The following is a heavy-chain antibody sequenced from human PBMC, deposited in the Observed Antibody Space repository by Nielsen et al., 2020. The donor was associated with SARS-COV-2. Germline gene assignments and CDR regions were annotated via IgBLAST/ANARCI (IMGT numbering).Heavy chain of an antibody. CDR1: GFTFNSYA. Sequence: GESLKISCAASGFTFNSYALHWVRQAPGKGLEHVSVISGNGYSTYYANSVKGRFTISRDNSKNTLYLQMGSLRPEDTAVYYCARGVLAAGTDWFDPWGQGTLVTVSS. V-gene: IGHV3-64*01. CDR3: ARGVLAAGTDWFDP. CDR2: ISGNGYST. D-gene: IGHD6-13*01. J-gene: IGHJ5*02.